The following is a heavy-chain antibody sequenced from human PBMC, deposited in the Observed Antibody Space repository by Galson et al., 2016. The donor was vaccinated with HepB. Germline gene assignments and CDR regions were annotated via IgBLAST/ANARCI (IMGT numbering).Heavy chain of an antibody. V-gene: IGHV3-13*01. CDR3: ARDGGGTGGYYYYAMDV. Sequence: SLRLSCAASGFTFSRYDMHWVRNITGKGLEWVSAIGTAGDTYYPGSVKGRFTISRENAKNSLYLQMNSLRDEDTAVYYCARDGGGTGGYYYYAMDVWGQGTTVTVSS. CDR2: IGTAGDT. CDR1: GFTFSRYD. D-gene: IGHD1-14*01. J-gene: IGHJ6*02.